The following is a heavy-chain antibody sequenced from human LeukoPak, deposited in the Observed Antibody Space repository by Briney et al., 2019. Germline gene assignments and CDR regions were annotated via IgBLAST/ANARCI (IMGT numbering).Heavy chain of an antibody. CDR3: ARGCSSVTCYKAFDI. V-gene: IGHV4-4*07. Sequence: PSETLSLTCTVSGGSISSYYWSWIRQPAGKGLEWIGRIYTSGSTNYNPSLKSRVTMSVDTSKNQFSLKLTSVTAADTAVYYCARGCSSVTCYKAFDIWGQGTMVTVSS. CDR1: GGSISSYY. J-gene: IGHJ3*02. D-gene: IGHD2-2*02. CDR2: IYTSGST.